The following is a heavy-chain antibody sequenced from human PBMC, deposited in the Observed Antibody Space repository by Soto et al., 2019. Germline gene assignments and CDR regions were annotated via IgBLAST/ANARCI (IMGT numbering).Heavy chain of an antibody. CDR2: ISSSSSTI. CDR3: ARDNCSSTSCYQRGVFDY. D-gene: IGHD2-2*01. Sequence: EVQLVESGGGLVQPGGSLRLSCAASGFTFSSYSMNWVRQAPGKGLEWVSYISSSSSTIYYADSVKGRFTISRDNAKNSLYRQMNSLRAEDTAVYYCARDNCSSTSCYQRGVFDYWGQGTLVTVSS. V-gene: IGHV3-48*01. CDR1: GFTFSSYS. J-gene: IGHJ4*02.